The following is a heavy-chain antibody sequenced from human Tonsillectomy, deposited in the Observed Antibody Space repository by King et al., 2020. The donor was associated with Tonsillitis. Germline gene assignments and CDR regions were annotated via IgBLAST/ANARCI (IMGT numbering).Heavy chain of an antibody. V-gene: IGHV3-15*01. CDR2: IKSKTDGGTT. Sequence: VQLVESGGGLVKPGGSLRLSCAASGFTFSNAWMSWVRQAPGKGLEWVGRIKSKTDGGTTDYAAPVKGRFTISRDDSKNTLYLQMNSLKTEDTAVYYCTTVSELHYYGPGTPFAFVIWGQGTMVTVSS. CDR3: TTVSELHYYGPGTPFAFVI. J-gene: IGHJ3*02. CDR1: GFTFSNAW. D-gene: IGHD3-10*01.